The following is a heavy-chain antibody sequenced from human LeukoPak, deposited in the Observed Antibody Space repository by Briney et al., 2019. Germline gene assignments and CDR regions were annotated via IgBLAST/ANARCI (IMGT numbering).Heavy chain of an antibody. CDR1: GGSISSGGYY. D-gene: IGHD3-22*01. CDR3: ARSFYDSSGYYYEPPDY. J-gene: IGHJ4*02. V-gene: IGHV4-31*03. Sequence: SETLSLTCTVSGGSISSGGYYWSWIRQHPGKGLEWIGYIYYSGSTYYNPSLKSRVTISVDTSKNQFSLKLSSVTAADTAVYYCARSFYDSSGYYYEPPDYWGQGTLVTVSS. CDR2: IYYSGST.